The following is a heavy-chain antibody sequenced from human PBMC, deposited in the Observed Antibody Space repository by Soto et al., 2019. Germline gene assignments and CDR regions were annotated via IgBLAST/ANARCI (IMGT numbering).Heavy chain of an antibody. Sequence: QVPLQESGPGLVKPSQTLSLTCTVSGASINSGGYSWTWIRQPPGEGLEWIGYFSHTGGTYYNPSVKRRVIISIDGSKNHLSLKLKSVTAADTAVYYCARLNGDPDSWGQGTLVTVSS. CDR1: GASINSGGYS. V-gene: IGHV4-30-2*01. D-gene: IGHD7-27*01. CDR2: FSHTGGT. CDR3: ARLNGDPDS. J-gene: IGHJ4*02.